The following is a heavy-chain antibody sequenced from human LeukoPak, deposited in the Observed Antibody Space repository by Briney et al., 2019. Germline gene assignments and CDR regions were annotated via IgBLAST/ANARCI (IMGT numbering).Heavy chain of an antibody. CDR1: GFTFSSYD. CDR3: ARESWGSEAFDI. Sequence: GGSLRLSCAASGFTFSSYDMHWVRQATGKGLEWVSAIGTAGDTYYPGSVKGRFTISRENAKNSLYLQMNSLRAGDTAVYYCARESWGSEAFDIWGQGTMVTVSS. CDR2: IGTAGDT. V-gene: IGHV3-13*01. J-gene: IGHJ3*02. D-gene: IGHD7-27*01.